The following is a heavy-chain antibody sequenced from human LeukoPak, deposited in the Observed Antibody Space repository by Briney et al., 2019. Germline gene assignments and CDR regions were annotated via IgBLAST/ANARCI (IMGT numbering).Heavy chain of an antibody. CDR2: ISYDGSNE. CDR1: GFTFSSYV. D-gene: IGHD2-21*01. J-gene: IGHJ4*02. CDR3: ARLKKRYWGAYFDY. V-gene: IGHV3-30*04. Sequence: GRSLRLSCAASGFTFSSYVMHWVRQAPGKGLEWVAIISYDGSNEYYADSVKGRFTISRDNSKNTLYLQMNSLRAADTAVYYCARLKKRYWGAYFDYWGQGTLVTVSS.